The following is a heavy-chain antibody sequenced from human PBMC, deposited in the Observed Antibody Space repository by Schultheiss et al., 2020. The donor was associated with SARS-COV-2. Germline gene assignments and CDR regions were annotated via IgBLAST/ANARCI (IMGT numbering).Heavy chain of an antibody. Sequence: GESLKISCAASGFTFSSYWMHWVRQAPGKGLVWVSRINSDGSSTSYADSVKGRFTISRDNSKNTLYLQMNGLRAEDTALYYCAKASSTWYHPHLDYWGQGTLVTVSS. CDR3: AKASSTWYHPHLDY. CDR2: INSDGSST. D-gene: IGHD6-13*01. V-gene: IGHV3-74*01. J-gene: IGHJ4*02. CDR1: GFTFSSYW.